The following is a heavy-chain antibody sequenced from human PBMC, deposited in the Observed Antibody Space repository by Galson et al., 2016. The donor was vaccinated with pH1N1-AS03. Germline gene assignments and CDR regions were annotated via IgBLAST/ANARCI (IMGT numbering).Heavy chain of an antibody. CDR3: AGMQLGALHF. CDR1: GDSVLSDSAA. CDR2: TYLRSTWYH. D-gene: IGHD1-1*01. J-gene: IGHJ4*02. V-gene: IGHV6-1*01. Sequence: CAISGDSVLSDSAAWNWVRQSPSRGLEWLGRTYLRSTWYHDYAESMKSRIIINADTSKNQFSLQLNSVTPEDTAIYYCAGMQLGALHFWGRGTLVTVSS.